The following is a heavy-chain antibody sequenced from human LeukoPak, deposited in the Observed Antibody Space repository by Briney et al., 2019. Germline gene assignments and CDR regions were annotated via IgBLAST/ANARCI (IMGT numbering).Heavy chain of an antibody. Sequence: SETLSLTCGVSGGSFSSTNWWTWVRQPPGEGLEWIGEVHLSGRTNYNPSLESRVTMSVDMSENHISLKLTSVTAADTAVYYGAREGGPYRPLDYSGQGTRVTVSS. CDR3: AREGGPYRPLDY. J-gene: IGHJ4*02. CDR1: GGSFSSTNW. V-gene: IGHV4-4*02. CDR2: VHLSGRT.